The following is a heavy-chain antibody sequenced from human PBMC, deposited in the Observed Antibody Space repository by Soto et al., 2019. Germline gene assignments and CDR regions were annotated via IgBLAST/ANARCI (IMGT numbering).Heavy chain of an antibody. Sequence: PGGSLRLSCAASGFTFSNAWMSWVRQDPGKGLEWVGRIKSKTDGGTTDYAAPVKGRFTISRDDSKNTLYLQMNSLKTEDTAVYYCTTGITIFGVAGVDYWGQGTLVTVSS. J-gene: IGHJ4*02. D-gene: IGHD3-3*01. CDR1: GFTFSNAW. CDR2: IKSKTDGGTT. V-gene: IGHV3-15*01. CDR3: TTGITIFGVAGVDY.